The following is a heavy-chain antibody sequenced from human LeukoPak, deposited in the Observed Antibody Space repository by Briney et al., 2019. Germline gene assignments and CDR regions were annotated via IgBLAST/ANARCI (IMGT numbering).Heavy chain of an antibody. CDR3: ARHSETTVTTTFDY. CDR1: GGSFSGYY. J-gene: IGHJ4*02. V-gene: IGHV4-34*12. CDR2: IIHSGST. Sequence: PSETLSLTCAVYGGSFSGYYWSWIRQPPGKGLEWIGEIIHSGSTYYNPSLKSRVTISVDTSKNQFSLKLSSVTAADTAVYYCARHSETTVTTTFDYWGQGTLVTVSS. D-gene: IGHD4-17*01.